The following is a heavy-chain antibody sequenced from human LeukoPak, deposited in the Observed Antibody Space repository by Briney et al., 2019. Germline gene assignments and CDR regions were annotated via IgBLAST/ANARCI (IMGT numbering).Heavy chain of an antibody. V-gene: IGHV3-23*01. CDR2: IGGSGSHT. D-gene: IGHD4-17*01. CDR1: GLTFSNYA. Sequence: QAGGSLRLSCAASGLTFSNYAMTWVRQAPGKGLEWVSSIGGSGSHTQYADSVRGRFTISRDNSRNTLYLTMNSLRGEDTAVYFCGRDPNGDYVGAFDFWGQGTMVTVSS. J-gene: IGHJ3*01. CDR3: GRDPNGDYVGAFDF.